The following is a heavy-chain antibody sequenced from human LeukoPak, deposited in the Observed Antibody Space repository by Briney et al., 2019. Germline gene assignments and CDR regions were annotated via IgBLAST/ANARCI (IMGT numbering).Heavy chain of an antibody. CDR1: GGSISSYY. D-gene: IGHD2-2*01. Sequence: SETLSLTCTVSGGSISSYYWSWIRQPAGKGLEWIGRIYASGGTNYNSSLKSRLTISVDKSKNQFSLRLSSVTAADTAVYYCARSVGYCSSASCYVNWFDPWGQGTLVTVSS. V-gene: IGHV4-4*07. CDR3: ARSVGYCSSASCYVNWFDP. CDR2: IYASGGT. J-gene: IGHJ5*02.